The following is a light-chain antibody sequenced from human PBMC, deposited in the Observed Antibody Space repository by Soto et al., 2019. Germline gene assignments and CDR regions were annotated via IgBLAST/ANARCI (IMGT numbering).Light chain of an antibody. CDR3: QQYYSYAWT. Sequence: AIRMTQSPSSFSASTGDRVTITCRASQGISSYLAWYQQKPGKAPKLLIYAASTLQSGVPSMFSGSGSGTDFTLTISCLQSEEFATYYCQQYYSYAWTFGQGTKVEIK. V-gene: IGKV1-8*01. CDR1: QGISSY. J-gene: IGKJ1*01. CDR2: AAS.